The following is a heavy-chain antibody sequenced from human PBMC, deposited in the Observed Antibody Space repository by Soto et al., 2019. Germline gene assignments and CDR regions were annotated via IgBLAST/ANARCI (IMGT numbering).Heavy chain of an antibody. V-gene: IGHV4-31*11. D-gene: IGHD5-18*01. CDR3: ARGAYSYGAGHNWFDP. Sequence: SETLSLTCAVSGGSISSGGYSWSWIRQQPGKGLEWIGYIYYSGSTYYNPSLKSRVTISVDTSKNQFSLKLSSVTAADTAVYYCARGAYSYGAGHNWFDPWGQGTLVTVSS. CDR1: GGSISSGGYS. CDR2: IYYSGST. J-gene: IGHJ5*02.